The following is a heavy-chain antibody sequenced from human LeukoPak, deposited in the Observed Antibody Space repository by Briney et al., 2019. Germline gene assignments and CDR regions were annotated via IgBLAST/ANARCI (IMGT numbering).Heavy chain of an antibody. V-gene: IGHV1-18*04. D-gene: IGHD3-22*01. J-gene: IGHJ5*02. CDR2: ISAYNGNT. CDR3: ARSSRRYYDSSGYLDPGEFDP. Sequence: ASVKVSCKASGYTFTNYYMHWVRQAPGQGLEWMGWISAYNGNTNYAQNLQGRVTMTTDTSTSTAYMELRSLRSDDTAVYYCARSSRRYYDSSGYLDPGEFDPWGQGTLVTVSS. CDR1: GYTFTNYY.